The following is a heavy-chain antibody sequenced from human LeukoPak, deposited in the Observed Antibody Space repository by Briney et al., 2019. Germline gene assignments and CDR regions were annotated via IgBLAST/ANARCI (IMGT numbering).Heavy chain of an antibody. J-gene: IGHJ4*02. V-gene: IGHV4-61*02. CDR3: ARGSSSSRYYFDY. D-gene: IGHD6-6*01. CDR2: IYTSGST. CDR1: GGSISSGSYY. Sequence: PSETLSLTCTVSGGSISSGSYYWSWIRQPAGKGLEWIGRIYTSGSTNYNPSLKSRVTISVDTSKNQFSLKLSSVTAADTAVYYCARGSSSSRYYFDYWGQGTLVTVSS.